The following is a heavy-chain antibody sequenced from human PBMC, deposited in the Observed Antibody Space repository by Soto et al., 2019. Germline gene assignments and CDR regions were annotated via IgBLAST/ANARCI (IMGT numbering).Heavy chain of an antibody. CDR3: ARDQVGYGDYVPFDY. CDR2: IIPIFGTA. D-gene: IGHD4-17*01. Sequence: GPSVKVSCKASGGTFSSYAISWVRQAPGQGLEWMGGIIPIFGTANYAQKFQGRVTITADESTSTAYMELSSLRSEDTAVYYCARDQVGYGDYVPFDYWGQGTLVTVSS. CDR1: GGTFSSYA. V-gene: IGHV1-69*13. J-gene: IGHJ4*02.